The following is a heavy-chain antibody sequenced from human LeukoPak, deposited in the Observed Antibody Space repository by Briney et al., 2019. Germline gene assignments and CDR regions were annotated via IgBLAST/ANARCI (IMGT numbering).Heavy chain of an antibody. V-gene: IGHV3-7*01. CDR2: IKQDGSEK. D-gene: IGHD3-16*02. CDR1: GFTFSSYW. J-gene: IGHJ4*02. CDR3: ARVGGRYSPLGY. Sequence: GGSLRLSCAASGFTFSSYWMSWVRQAPGKGLEWVANIKQDGSEKYYVDSVKVRFSISRDNDKNSLFLQMTSLRAEDTAVYYCARVGGRYSPLGYWGQGTLVTVSS.